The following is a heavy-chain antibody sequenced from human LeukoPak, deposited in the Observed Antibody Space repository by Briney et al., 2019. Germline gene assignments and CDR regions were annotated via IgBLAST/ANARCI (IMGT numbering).Heavy chain of an antibody. J-gene: IGHJ3*02. CDR2: IGPKRGDT. Sequence: GASVKVSCKASGYTFTDYFIHWVRQAAGQGLEWMGWIGPKRGDTSYSQKFQGRVTVTRDTSISTAYMELSRLRSDDTAVYYCGINRPGKALDIWGQGTMVTVS. V-gene: IGHV1-2*02. D-gene: IGHD3-10*01. CDR3: GINRPGKALDI. CDR1: GYTFTDYF.